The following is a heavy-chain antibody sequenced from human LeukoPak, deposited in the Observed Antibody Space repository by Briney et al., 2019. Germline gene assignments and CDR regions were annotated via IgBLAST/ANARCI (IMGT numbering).Heavy chain of an antibody. V-gene: IGHV4-39*01. CDR3: ARQYQLRYFDWLLYWYFDL. CDR2: IYYSGST. D-gene: IGHD3-9*01. J-gene: IGHJ2*01. Sequence: SETLSLTCTVSGGSVSSGTYYWGWIRQPPGKGLEWIGSIYYSGSTYYNPSLKSRVTISVDTSKNQFSLKLSSVTAADTAVYYCARQYQLRYFDWLLYWYFDLWGRGTLVTVSS. CDR1: GGSVSSGTYY.